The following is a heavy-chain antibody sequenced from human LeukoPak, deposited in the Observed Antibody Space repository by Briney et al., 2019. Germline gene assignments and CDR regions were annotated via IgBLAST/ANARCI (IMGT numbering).Heavy chain of an antibody. V-gene: IGHV4-59*01. Sequence: KSSETLSLTCTVSGGSISSYSWSWIRQPPGKALEWIGYIFASGSTNYNPSLKSRVTISVDTSKNQRSLKLSSVTAADTAVYYCARDQWYIDNWGQGTLVTVSS. J-gene: IGHJ4*02. CDR2: IFASGST. CDR3: ARDQWYIDN. CDR1: GGSISSYS. D-gene: IGHD1-14*01.